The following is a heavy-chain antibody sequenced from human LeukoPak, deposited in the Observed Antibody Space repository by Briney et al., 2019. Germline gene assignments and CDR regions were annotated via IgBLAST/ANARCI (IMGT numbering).Heavy chain of an antibody. CDR1: GFSVSGNY. CDR2: IYRGGDT. Sequence: PGGSLRLSCAASGFSVSGNYMSWVRQAPGKGLEWVAIIYRGGDTYYADSVKGRFSISRDNSKNTLFLQMNSLSAEDTAVYYCAKNPLHYDSGNNYYEGYFDYWGQGALVTVSS. CDR3: AKNPLHYDSGNNYYEGYFDY. D-gene: IGHD3-3*01. J-gene: IGHJ4*02. V-gene: IGHV3-66*01.